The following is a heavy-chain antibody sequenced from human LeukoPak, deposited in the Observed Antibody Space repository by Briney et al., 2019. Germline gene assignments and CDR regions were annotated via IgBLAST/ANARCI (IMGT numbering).Heavy chain of an antibody. D-gene: IGHD3-9*01. V-gene: IGHV3-23*01. CDR3: ARDGPTGYYHAFDI. J-gene: IGHJ3*02. Sequence: GGSLRLSCAASGFTFSNYAMSWVRQAPGKGLEWVSAISGSGGSTYYADSVRGRFTISRDNAKNTLYLQMNSLRAEDTAVYYCARDGPTGYYHAFDIWGQGTMVTVSS. CDR1: GFTFSNYA. CDR2: ISGSGGST.